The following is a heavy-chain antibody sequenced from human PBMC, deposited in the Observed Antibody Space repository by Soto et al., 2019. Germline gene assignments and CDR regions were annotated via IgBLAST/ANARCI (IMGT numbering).Heavy chain of an antibody. Sequence: SETLSLTCTVSGGSISSSSYYWGWIRQPPGKGLEWIGSIYYSGSTYYNPSLKSRVTISVDTSKNQFSLKLSSVTAADTAVYYCASYYYYYGMDVWGQGTTVTVSS. CDR2: IYYSGST. J-gene: IGHJ6*02. V-gene: IGHV4-39*01. CDR3: ASYYYYYGMDV. CDR1: GGSISSSSYY.